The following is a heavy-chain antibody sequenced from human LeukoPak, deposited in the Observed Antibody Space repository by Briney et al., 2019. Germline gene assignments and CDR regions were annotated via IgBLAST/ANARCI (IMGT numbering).Heavy chain of an antibody. CDR1: GFTFNSYW. J-gene: IGHJ4*02. CDR2: IKRDGSEK. Sequence: GGSLRLSCAASGFTFNSYWMNWVRQAPGKGLEWVANIKRDGSEKYYVDSVKGRFTISRDNAKNSLYLQMNSLRDEDTAVYYCASSGSYRFDYWGQGTLVTVSS. CDR3: ASSGSYRFDY. V-gene: IGHV3-7*01. D-gene: IGHD1-26*01.